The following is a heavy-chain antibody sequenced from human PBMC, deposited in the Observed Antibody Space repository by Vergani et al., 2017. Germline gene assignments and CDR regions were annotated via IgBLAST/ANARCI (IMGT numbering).Heavy chain of an antibody. Sequence: EVLLVESGGGLVQPGESLRLSCTASGFTFSDFWMTWVRQVPGKGLEWVANIMPDGSATMYADSLRGRFSISRDNAKNSLHLHMSSLRVEDTAVYFCANSGFVGAFETWGQGTMVTVSS. CDR3: ANSGFVGAFET. D-gene: IGHD2-21*01. CDR2: IMPDGSAT. CDR1: GFTFSDFW. V-gene: IGHV3-7*01. J-gene: IGHJ3*02.